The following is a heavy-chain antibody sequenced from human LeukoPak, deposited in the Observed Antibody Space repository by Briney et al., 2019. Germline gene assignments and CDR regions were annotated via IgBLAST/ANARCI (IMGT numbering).Heavy chain of an antibody. CDR1: GGSISSSTYC. V-gene: IGHV4-39*01. CDR3: ARHFYGDGYLVSKSNWFDP. CDR2: IYYSGST. J-gene: IGHJ5*02. Sequence: SETLSLTCTVSGGSISSSTYCWSWVRQPPGKGLEWIGCIYYSGSTYYNPSLKSRVTISVDTSKNQFSLKLSSVTAADTAVYYCARHFYGDGYLVSKSNWFDPWGQGTLVTVSS. D-gene: IGHD5-24*01.